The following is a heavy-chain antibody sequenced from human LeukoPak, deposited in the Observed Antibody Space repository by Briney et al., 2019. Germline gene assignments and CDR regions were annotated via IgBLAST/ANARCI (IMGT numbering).Heavy chain of an antibody. J-gene: IGHJ4*02. V-gene: IGHV4-59*01. CDR3: ARDIAGSFDY. D-gene: IGHD6-13*01. CDR2: IYYSGST. Sequence: PSETLSLTCTVSGGSISSYYWSWIRQPPGKGLEWIGYIYYSGSTNYNPSLKSRVTISVDTSKNQFSLKLSSVTAADTAVYYCARDIAGSFDYWGQGTLVTVSS. CDR1: GGSISSYY.